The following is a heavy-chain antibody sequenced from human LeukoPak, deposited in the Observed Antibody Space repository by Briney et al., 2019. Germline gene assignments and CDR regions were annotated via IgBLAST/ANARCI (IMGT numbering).Heavy chain of an antibody. V-gene: IGHV3-23*01. CDR1: GFTFSSYG. D-gene: IGHD3-10*01. CDR2: ISGSGGST. Sequence: GGSLRLSCAASGFTFSSYGMSWVRQAPGKGLEWVSAISGSGGSTYYADSVKGRFTISGDNSKNTLYLQMNSLRAEDTAVYYCAKDSSRLYGSGSYYNLWGQGTLVTVSS. CDR3: AKDSSRLYGSGSYYNL. J-gene: IGHJ5*02.